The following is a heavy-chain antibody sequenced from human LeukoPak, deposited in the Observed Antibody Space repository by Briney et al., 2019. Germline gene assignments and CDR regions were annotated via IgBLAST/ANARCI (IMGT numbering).Heavy chain of an antibody. Sequence: SETLSLTCTVSGHSITNTFYWGWIRPSPGKGLEWIGSIHHSGNRFETGSTRYNPSLRSRVTVSADTSKNQFSLTLTSVTAADTAVYFCARNASSGFFNDWGQGTLVTVSS. J-gene: IGHJ4*02. CDR3: ARNASSGFFND. CDR1: GHSITNTFY. CDR2: IHHSGNRFETGST. D-gene: IGHD6-25*01. V-gene: IGHV4-28*01.